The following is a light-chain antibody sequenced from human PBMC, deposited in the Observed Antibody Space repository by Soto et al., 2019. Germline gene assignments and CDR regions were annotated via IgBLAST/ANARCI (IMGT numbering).Light chain of an antibody. CDR1: SSNIGAGYG. Sequence: QSVLTQPPSVSGAPGQRVTISCTGRSSNIGAGYGVHWYQQLPGTAPKVLIYGNSNRPSGVPDRFSGSKSGTSASLAITGLQADDEADYYCQSYDSSLSGWVFGGGTKLTVL. J-gene: IGLJ3*02. V-gene: IGLV1-40*01. CDR3: QSYDSSLSGWV. CDR2: GNS.